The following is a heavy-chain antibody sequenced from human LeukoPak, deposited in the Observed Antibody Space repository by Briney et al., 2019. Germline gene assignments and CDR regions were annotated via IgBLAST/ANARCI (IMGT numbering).Heavy chain of an antibody. Sequence: PSETLSLTCTVSGVSISSYYWSWIRQPPGKGLEWIGYIYYSGSTNYNPTLKSRVTISVDTSKNQFSLKLSSVTAADTAVYYCARTTTVASYYYYGMDVWGQGTTVTVSS. V-gene: IGHV4-59*01. D-gene: IGHD4-23*01. CDR1: GVSISSYY. J-gene: IGHJ6*02. CDR2: IYYSGST. CDR3: ARTTTVASYYYYGMDV.